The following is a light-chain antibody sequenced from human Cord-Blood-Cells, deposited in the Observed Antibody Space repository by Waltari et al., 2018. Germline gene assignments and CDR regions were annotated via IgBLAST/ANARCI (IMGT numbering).Light chain of an antibody. J-gene: IGLJ3*02. CDR3: SSYTSSSTNWV. CDR2: DVS. CDR1: SSDVGGYNY. Sequence: QSALTQPASVSGSPGQSITISCTGTSSDVGGYNYVSWYQQHPGKAPKLMIYDVSNRPSWVSNRCSGSKSGNTASLTISGLQAEDEADYYCSSYTSSSTNWVFGGGTKLTVL. V-gene: IGLV2-14*03.